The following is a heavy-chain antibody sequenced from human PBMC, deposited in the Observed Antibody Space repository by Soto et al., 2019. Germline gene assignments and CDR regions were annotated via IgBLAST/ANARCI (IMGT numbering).Heavy chain of an antibody. J-gene: IGHJ4*02. Sequence: PSETLSLTCTVSGGSISSGGYYWSWIRQHPGKGLEWIGYIYYSGSTYYNPSLKSRVTISVDTSKNQFSLKLSSVTAADTAVYYCARDRRSRRITMVRPQGNYFDYWGQGTLVTVSS. CDR2: IYYSGST. V-gene: IGHV4-31*03. CDR3: ARDRRSRRITMVRPQGNYFDY. CDR1: GGSISSGGYY. D-gene: IGHD3-10*01.